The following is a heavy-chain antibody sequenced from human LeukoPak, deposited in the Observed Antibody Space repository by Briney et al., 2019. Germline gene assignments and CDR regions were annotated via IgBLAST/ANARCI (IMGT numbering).Heavy chain of an antibody. D-gene: IGHD3-10*01. V-gene: IGHV4-34*01. Sequence: PSETLSLTCAVYGGSFSAYYWSWIRQPPGKGLEWIGEINHSGSTNYNPSLKSRVNISVDTSKNQFSLKLSSVTAADTAVYYCARYGSGSYSDDHFQHWGQGTLVTVSS. CDR2: INHSGST. CDR3: ARYGSGSYSDDHFQH. J-gene: IGHJ1*01. CDR1: GGSFSAYY.